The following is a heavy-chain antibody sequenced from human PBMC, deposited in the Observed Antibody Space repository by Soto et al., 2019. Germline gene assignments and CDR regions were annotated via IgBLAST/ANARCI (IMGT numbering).Heavy chain of an antibody. V-gene: IGHV4-59*01. D-gene: IGHD3-22*01. CDR3: ARTYFYDSSGPYYFDY. CDR1: GDSITSLY. Sequence: SETLSLTCTVSGDSITSLYWSWIRQPPGKGLEWIGYFYYSGSTNYNPSLKSRVTMSIDTSENQFSLKLSSVTAADTTVYYCARTYFYDSSGPYYFDYWGQGALVTVSS. CDR2: FYYSGST. J-gene: IGHJ4*02.